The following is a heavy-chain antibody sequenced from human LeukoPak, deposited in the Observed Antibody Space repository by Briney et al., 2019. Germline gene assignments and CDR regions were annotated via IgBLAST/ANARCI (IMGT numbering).Heavy chain of an antibody. V-gene: IGHV4-34*01. J-gene: IGHJ4*02. CDR2: INHSGST. Sequence: PSETLSLTCAVYGGSFSGYYWSWIRQPPGKGLEWIGEINHSGSTNYNPSLKSRVTISVDTSKNQFSLKLSSVAAADTAVYYCARAVSGRFDYWGQGTLVTVSS. CDR1: GGSFSGYY. CDR3: ARAVSGRFDY. D-gene: IGHD6-19*01.